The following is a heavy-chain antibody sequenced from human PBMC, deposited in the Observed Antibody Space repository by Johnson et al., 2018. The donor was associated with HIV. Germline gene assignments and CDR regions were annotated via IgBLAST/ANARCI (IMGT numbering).Heavy chain of an antibody. CDR1: GFTFDDYA. J-gene: IGHJ3*02. CDR3: AKDVSSGLPVGWRAFDI. CDR2: ISWNSGSI. D-gene: IGHD6-19*01. V-gene: IGHV3-9*01. Sequence: VQLVESGGGLVQPGGSLRLSCAVSGFTFDDYAMHWVRQAPGKGLEWVSGISWNSGSIGYADSVKGGFTISRDNAKNSLYLQINSLRAEDTALYYCAKDVSSGLPVGWRAFDIWGQGTMVTVSS.